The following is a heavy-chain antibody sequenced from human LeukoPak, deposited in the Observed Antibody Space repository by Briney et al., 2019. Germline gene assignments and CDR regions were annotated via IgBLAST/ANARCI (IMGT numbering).Heavy chain of an antibody. D-gene: IGHD6-19*01. CDR3: AAIGYSSGWSPG. Sequence: GRSLRLSCAASGFTFSSYGMHWVRQAPGKGLEWVAVISYDGSNKYYADSVKGRFTISRDNSKNTLYLQMNSLRSEDTAVYYCAAIGYSSGWSPGWGQGTLVTVSS. CDR1: GFTFSSYG. J-gene: IGHJ4*02. CDR2: ISYDGSNK. V-gene: IGHV3-30*03.